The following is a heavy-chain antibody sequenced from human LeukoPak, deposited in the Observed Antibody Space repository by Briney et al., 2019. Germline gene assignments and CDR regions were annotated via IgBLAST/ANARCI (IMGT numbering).Heavy chain of an antibody. J-gene: IGHJ4*02. D-gene: IGHD3-10*01. CDR1: GFAFNTYS. CDR3: ARDRGYYFDC. V-gene: IGHV3-48*02. Sequence: PGGSLRLSCAASGFAFNTYSMNRVRQAPGKGLEWISFISSSSTTIYYADSVKGRFTISRDNAKNSLYLQMSSLRDDDTAVYYCARDRGYYFDCWGQGILVTVSS. CDR2: ISSSSTTI.